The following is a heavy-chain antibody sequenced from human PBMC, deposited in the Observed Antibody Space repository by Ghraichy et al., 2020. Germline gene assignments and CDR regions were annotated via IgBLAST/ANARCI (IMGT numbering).Heavy chain of an antibody. V-gene: IGHV1-24*01. CDR3: ATVKPQFWSGYYNYYYYGMDV. CDR2: FDPEDGET. J-gene: IGHJ6*02. CDR1: GYTLTELS. Sequence: ASVKVSCKVSGYTLTELSMHWVRQAPGKGLEWMGGFDPEDGETIYAQKFQGRVTMTEDTSTDTAYMELSSLRSEDTAVYYCATVKPQFWSGYYNYYYYGMDVGGQGTTVTVSS. D-gene: IGHD3-3*01.